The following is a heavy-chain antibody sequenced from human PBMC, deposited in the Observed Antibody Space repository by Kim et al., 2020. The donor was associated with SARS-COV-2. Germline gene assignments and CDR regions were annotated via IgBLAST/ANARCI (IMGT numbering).Heavy chain of an antibody. CDR1: GFTFSSYG. V-gene: IGHV3-30*18. J-gene: IGHJ4*01. Sequence: GGSLRLSCAASGFTFSSYGMHWVRQAPGKGLEWVAVISYDGSNKYYADSVKGRFTISRDNSKNTLYLQMNSLRAEDTAVYYCAKGGADSSGYSYFDYWG. CDR3: AKGGADSSGYSYFDY. D-gene: IGHD3-22*01. CDR2: ISYDGSNK.